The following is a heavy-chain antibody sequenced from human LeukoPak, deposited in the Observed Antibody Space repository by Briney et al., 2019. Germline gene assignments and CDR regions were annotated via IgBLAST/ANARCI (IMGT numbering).Heavy chain of an antibody. CDR2: ISGLGTTI. CDR1: GFTFSSYE. V-gene: IGHV3-48*03. D-gene: IGHD3-22*01. J-gene: IGHJ4*02. Sequence: GGSLRLSCAASGFTFSSYEMNWVRQAPGKGLEWISYISGLGTTIYYADSVKGRFAISRDNAKNSLYLQMNSLRAEDTAVYYCARGLTSYYDSSGYWGGQGTLVTVSS. CDR3: ARGLTSYYDSSGYW.